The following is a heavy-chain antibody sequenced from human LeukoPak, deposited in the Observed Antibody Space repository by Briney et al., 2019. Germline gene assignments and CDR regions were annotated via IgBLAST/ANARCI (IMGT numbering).Heavy chain of an antibody. CDR3: AKGYTFHGVAHDSGYFDY. CDR2: ITWDGGNI. J-gene: IGHJ4*02. Sequence: GGSLRLSCVTSGFTFGDYTMHWVRQVPGKGLEWLSGITWDGGNIAYADSVKGRFTISRDNAKSSLYLQMNSLRNEDMAFYFCAKGYTFHGVAHDSGYFDYWAREPWSPSPQ. D-gene: IGHD3-3*01. V-gene: IGHV3-9*03. CDR1: GFTFGDYT.